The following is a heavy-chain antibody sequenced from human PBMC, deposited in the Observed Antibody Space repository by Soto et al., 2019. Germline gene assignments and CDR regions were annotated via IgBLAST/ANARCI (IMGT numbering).Heavy chain of an antibody. CDR3: TKNSAYALDY. V-gene: IGHV4-4*02. Sequence: PSETLSLSCDVSRCSINNNNWWSWVRQPPGGGLEWIGELHHGGSTNYNPSLESRATFSVDISKNQFFLKLSSVTAADTAVYYCTKNSAYALDYWGQGTLVTVSS. D-gene: IGHD5-12*01. CDR2: LHHGGST. J-gene: IGHJ4*02. CDR1: RCSINNNNW.